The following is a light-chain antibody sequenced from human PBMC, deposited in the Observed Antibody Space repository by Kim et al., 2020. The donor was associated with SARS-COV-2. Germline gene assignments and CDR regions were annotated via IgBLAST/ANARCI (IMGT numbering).Light chain of an antibody. CDR2: GAS. CDR3: QQYGSSPRT. Sequence: EIVLTQSPGTLSLSPGERATLSCRASKSVSSSSLAWYQQKPGQAPRLLIYGASSRATGIPDRFSGSGSGTDFTLTISRLEPEDFAVYYCQQYGSSPRTFGQGTKVDIK. CDR1: KSVSSSS. J-gene: IGKJ1*01. V-gene: IGKV3-20*01.